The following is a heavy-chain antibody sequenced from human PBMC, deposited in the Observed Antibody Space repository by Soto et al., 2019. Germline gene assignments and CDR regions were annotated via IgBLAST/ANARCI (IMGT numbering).Heavy chain of an antibody. V-gene: IGHV3-30*03. CDR3: EISNTTSAHS. Sequence: GGSLRLSCAASGFIFSSYGMQWVRQAPGKGLEWVAGISHDGSNKYYADSVKGRFTVSRDNSKNTLYVQMNNLRAEDTAMYYCEISNTTSAHSWGQGNLLPVSS. D-gene: IGHD2-2*01. CDR1: GFIFSSYG. CDR2: ISHDGSNK. J-gene: IGHJ4*02.